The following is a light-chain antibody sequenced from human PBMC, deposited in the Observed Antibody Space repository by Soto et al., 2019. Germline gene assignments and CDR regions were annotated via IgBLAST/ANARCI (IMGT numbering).Light chain of an antibody. CDR3: QQLHTYPLT. J-gene: IGKJ4*01. Sequence: DIQLTQSPSFLSASVGDRVTITCRASQGISSYLVWYQQKAGKAPKVLIYAASTLRSGVPSRFSGSGSGTDFTLTISSLQPEDFATYYCQQLHTYPLTFGGGTILEIK. CDR2: AAS. V-gene: IGKV1-9*01. CDR1: QGISSY.